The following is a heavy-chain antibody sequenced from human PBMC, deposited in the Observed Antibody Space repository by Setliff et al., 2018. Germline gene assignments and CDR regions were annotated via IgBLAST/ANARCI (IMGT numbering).Heavy chain of an antibody. CDR2: IIPVFGTA. V-gene: IGHV1-69*13. CDR3: ARDTRDRYDNSGHYLSLDY. D-gene: IGHD3-22*01. J-gene: IGHJ4*02. Sequence: SVKVSCKASGGTFRTDGFSWVRQAPGQGLEWMGRIIPVFGTAKYAQKFQGTVTITADESTTTAYMELRSLRTEDTAIYYCARDTRDRYDNSGHYLSLDYWGQGTLVTASS. CDR1: GGTFRTDG.